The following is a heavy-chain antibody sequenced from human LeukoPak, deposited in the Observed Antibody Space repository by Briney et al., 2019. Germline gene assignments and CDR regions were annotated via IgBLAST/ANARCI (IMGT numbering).Heavy chain of an antibody. CDR3: ASTSYYYGTEV. Sequence: GGSLRLSCAASRFTFSSYWMSWVRQAPGKGLEWVAIIKQDGSEKHYVDSVKGRFTISRDNAKDSLYLQMNSLRAEDTAVYYCASTSYYYGTEVWGQGTTVTVSS. V-gene: IGHV3-7*01. CDR1: RFTFSSYW. CDR2: IKQDGSEK. D-gene: IGHD1-1*01. J-gene: IGHJ6*02.